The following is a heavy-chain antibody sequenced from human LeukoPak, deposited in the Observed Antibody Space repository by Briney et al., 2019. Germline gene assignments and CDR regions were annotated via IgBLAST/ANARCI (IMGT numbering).Heavy chain of an antibody. V-gene: IGHV4-61*02. D-gene: IGHD3-22*01. CDR2: IYTSGST. Sequence: KTSETLSLTCTVSGGSISSGSYYWSWIRQPAGKGLEWIGRIYTSGSTNYNPSRKSRVTISVDTSKNQFSLKLSSVTAADTAVYYCAREYYYDSSGYLPFDYWGQGTLVTVSS. J-gene: IGHJ4*02. CDR1: GGSISSGSYY. CDR3: AREYYYDSSGYLPFDY.